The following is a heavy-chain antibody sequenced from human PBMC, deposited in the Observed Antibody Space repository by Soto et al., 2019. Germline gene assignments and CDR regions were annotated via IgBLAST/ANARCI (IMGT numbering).Heavy chain of an antibody. J-gene: IGHJ6*02. V-gene: IGHV3-30-3*01. CDR2: ISYDGSNK. CDR1: GFTFSSYA. D-gene: IGHD1-1*01. CDR3: ARDGLERLYYYYGMDV. Sequence: QVQLVESGGGVVQPGRSLRLSCAASGFTFSSYAMHWVRQAPGKGLEWVAVISYDGSNKYYADSVKGRFTISRDNSENTLYLQMNSLRAEDTAVYYCARDGLERLYYYYGMDVWGQGTTVTVSS.